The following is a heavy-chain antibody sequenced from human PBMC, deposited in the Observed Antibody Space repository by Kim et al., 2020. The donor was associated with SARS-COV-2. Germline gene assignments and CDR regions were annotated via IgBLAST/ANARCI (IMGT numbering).Heavy chain of an antibody. V-gene: IGHV5-51*01. CDR3: ARHVDCGGDCYGMDV. CDR1: GYSFTSYW. J-gene: IGHJ6*02. D-gene: IGHD2-21*02. Sequence: GESLKISCKGSGYSFTSYWIGWVRQMPGKGLEWMGIIYPGDSDTRYSPSFQGQGTISADKSISTAYLQWSSLKASDTARYYCARHVDCGGDCYGMDVWGQGPTVTVSS. CDR2: IYPGDSDT.